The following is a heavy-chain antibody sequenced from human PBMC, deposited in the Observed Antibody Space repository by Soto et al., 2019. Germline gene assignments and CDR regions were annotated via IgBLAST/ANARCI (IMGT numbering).Heavy chain of an antibody. CDR1: GYTFSNYA. CDR3: ARHDCISSSCYYYYYYVMDV. J-gene: IGHJ6*02. Sequence: ASVKVSCKASGYTFSNYAMHWVRQAPGQRLEWMGWINAGNGNTKYSQKFQGRVTITRDTSASTAYMELSSLRSEDTAVYYCARHDCISSSCYYYYYYVMDVWGQGTTVTVSS. D-gene: IGHD2-2*01. V-gene: IGHV1-3*01. CDR2: INAGNGNT.